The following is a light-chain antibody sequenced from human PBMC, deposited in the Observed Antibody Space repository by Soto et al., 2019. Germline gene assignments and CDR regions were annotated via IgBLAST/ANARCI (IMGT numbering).Light chain of an antibody. CDR2: GAL. J-gene: IGKJ4*01. Sequence: EIVLTQSPGTLSLSPGERVTLSCRASQTVSSRFLACYQQKPGQAPRLLIYGALSRATGIQDRFSGSGSGTDFPLPISRLEPEDFALYDCQQYATSPLTFGGGTKLEIK. V-gene: IGKV3-20*01. CDR3: QQYATSPLT. CDR1: QTVSSRF.